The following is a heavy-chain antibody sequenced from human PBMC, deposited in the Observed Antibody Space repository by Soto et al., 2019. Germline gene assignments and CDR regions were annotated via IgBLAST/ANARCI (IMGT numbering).Heavy chain of an antibody. Sequence: SETLSLTCTISGGSISSDDYYWSWIRQAPGRGLEWIGYIHSSGSIYYNPSLKSRATMSIDTAGNQFSLKVSSVTVADTAVYYCARDLDGLHDDTSGPFPRPGWGQGTLVTVSS. CDR3: ARDLDGLHDDTSGPFPRPG. D-gene: IGHD3-22*01. CDR1: GGSISSDDYY. CDR2: IHSSGSI. V-gene: IGHV4-30-4*01. J-gene: IGHJ1*01.